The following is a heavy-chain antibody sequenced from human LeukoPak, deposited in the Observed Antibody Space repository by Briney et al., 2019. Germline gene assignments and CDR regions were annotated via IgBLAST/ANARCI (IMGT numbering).Heavy chain of an antibody. CDR1: GFTFGSFA. CDR2: IFGSGGSP. D-gene: IGHD5-18*01. V-gene: IGHV3-23*01. Sequence: GGSLRLSCEASGFTFGSFARYWVRQAPGKGLEWIAGIFGSGGSPHYADSVKGRFTISRDNFQNPVYLQINSLRAEDTAVYYCGKTTAGYSSGQKPAWPVDYWGPGTLVTVSS. CDR3: GKTTAGYSSGQKPAWPVDY. J-gene: IGHJ4*02.